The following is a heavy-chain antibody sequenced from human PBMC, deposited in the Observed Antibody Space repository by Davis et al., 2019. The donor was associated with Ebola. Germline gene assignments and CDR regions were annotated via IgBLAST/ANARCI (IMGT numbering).Heavy chain of an antibody. J-gene: IGHJ4*02. CDR2: ISSSGSTI. CDR3: ARGLPSNIEKTLSSEDY. CDR1: GFTFSSYE. D-gene: IGHD6-6*01. Sequence: GESLKISCAASGFTFSSYEMNWVRQAPGKGLEWVSYISSSGSTIYYADSVKGRFTISRDNAKNSLYLQMNSLRAEDTAVYYCARGLPSNIEKTLSSEDYWGQGTLVTVSS. V-gene: IGHV3-48*03.